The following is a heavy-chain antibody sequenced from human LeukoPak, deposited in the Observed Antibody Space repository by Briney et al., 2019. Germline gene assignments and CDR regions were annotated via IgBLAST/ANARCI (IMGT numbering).Heavy chain of an antibody. Sequence: SETLSLTCTVSGGSISSGDYYWSWIRQPPGKGLEWIGYIYYSGSTYYNPSLKSRVTISVDTSKNQFSLKLDSVTAADTAVYYCARDSSYYFSAGRGAIDHWGQGTLVTVSS. CDR1: GGSISSGDYY. J-gene: IGHJ4*02. CDR2: IYYSGST. CDR3: ARDSSYYFSAGRGAIDH. D-gene: IGHD1-26*01. V-gene: IGHV4-30-4*01.